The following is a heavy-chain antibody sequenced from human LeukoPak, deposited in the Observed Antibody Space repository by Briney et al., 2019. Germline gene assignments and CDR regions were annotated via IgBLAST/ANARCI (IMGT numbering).Heavy chain of an antibody. CDR1: GGSISDYY. V-gene: IGHV4-39*07. D-gene: IGHD3-10*01. Sequence: SETLSLTCTVSGGSISDYYWNWIRQPPGKGLEWIGSIYYSGSTYYNPSLKSRVTISVDTSKNQFSLKLSSVTAADTAVYYCARDSHGSGSYYDAFDIWGQGTMVTVSS. CDR3: ARDSHGSGSYYDAFDI. J-gene: IGHJ3*02. CDR2: IYYSGST.